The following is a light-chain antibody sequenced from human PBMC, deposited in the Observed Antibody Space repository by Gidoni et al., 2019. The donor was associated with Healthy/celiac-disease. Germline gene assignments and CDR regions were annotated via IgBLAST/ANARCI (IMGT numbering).Light chain of an antibody. CDR1: NLGSKN. Sequence: SYELTQPLSVSVALGQTARITWGGNNLGSKNVHWYQQKPGQAPVLVIYRASNRPSGIPERFSGSNSGNTATLTISRAQAGDEADYYCQVWDSSTVWVFGGGTKLTVL. V-gene: IGLV3-9*01. CDR2: RAS. J-gene: IGLJ3*02. CDR3: QVWDSSTVWV.